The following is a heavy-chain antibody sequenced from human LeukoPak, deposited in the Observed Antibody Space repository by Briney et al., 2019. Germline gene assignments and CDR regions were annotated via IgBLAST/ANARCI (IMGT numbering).Heavy chain of an antibody. Sequence: EASVKVSCKASGYTFTSYDINWVRQATGQGLEWMGWMNPNSGNTGYAQKFQGGVTMTRNTSISTAYMELSSLRSEDTAVYYCARGPNYDFWSGYYTLYYWGQGTLVTVSS. CDR3: ARGPNYDFWSGYYTLYY. D-gene: IGHD3-3*01. CDR1: GYTFTSYD. CDR2: MNPNSGNT. J-gene: IGHJ4*02. V-gene: IGHV1-8*01.